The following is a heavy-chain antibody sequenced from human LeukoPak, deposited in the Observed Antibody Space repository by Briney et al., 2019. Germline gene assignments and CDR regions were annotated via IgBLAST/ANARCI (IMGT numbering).Heavy chain of an antibody. Sequence: GASVKVSCKASGYTFTSYGISWARQAPGQGLEWLGWISTYNGNTHYAQKLQGRVTMTTDTSTTTAYMELRSLRSDDTAVYYCARDYRTGFDYWGQGTLVTVSS. V-gene: IGHV1-18*01. CDR2: ISTYNGNT. CDR1: GYTFTSYG. CDR3: ARDYRTGFDY. D-gene: IGHD7-27*01. J-gene: IGHJ4*02.